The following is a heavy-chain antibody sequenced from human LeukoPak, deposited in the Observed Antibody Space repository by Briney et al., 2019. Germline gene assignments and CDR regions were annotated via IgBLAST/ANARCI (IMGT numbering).Heavy chain of an antibody. V-gene: IGHV1-2*02. Sequence: ASVKVSCKASGYTFTGYYMHWVRQAPGQGLEWMGWINPNSGGTNYAQKFQGRVTMTRDTSISTAYMELSRLISDDTAVYYCARDRYCSSTSCYRWFDPWGQGTLVTVSS. CDR2: INPNSGGT. J-gene: IGHJ5*02. CDR3: ARDRYCSSTSCYRWFDP. CDR1: GYTFTGYY. D-gene: IGHD2-2*01.